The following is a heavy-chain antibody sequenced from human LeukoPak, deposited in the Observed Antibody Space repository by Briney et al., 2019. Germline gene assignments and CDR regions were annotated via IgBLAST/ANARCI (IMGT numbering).Heavy chain of an antibody. D-gene: IGHD6-19*01. Sequence: PSETLSLTCTVSGSSISSYYRSWIRQPPGKGLELIGFIYYSGSTSYNPSLKSRVTISVDTSKSQFSLKLSPVIAADTAVYYCARRAYSSGFDYIDYWGQGTLVTVSS. CDR3: ARRAYSSGFDYIDY. V-gene: IGHV4-59*08. J-gene: IGHJ4*02. CDR1: GSSISSYY. CDR2: IYYSGST.